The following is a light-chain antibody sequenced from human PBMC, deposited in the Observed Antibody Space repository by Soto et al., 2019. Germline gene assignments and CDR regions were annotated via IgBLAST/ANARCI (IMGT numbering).Light chain of an antibody. J-gene: IGKJ5*01. CDR3: QQYGSFTIT. Sequence: EIVLTQSPGTLSLSPGESATLSCRASQSVSRSYLAWYQQKPGQAPRXXIYGASSRETGIPDRFSGSGSGTEFTLTISRLQPEDFAVYYCQQYGSFTITFGQGTRLEIK. V-gene: IGKV3-20*01. CDR1: QSVSRSY. CDR2: GAS.